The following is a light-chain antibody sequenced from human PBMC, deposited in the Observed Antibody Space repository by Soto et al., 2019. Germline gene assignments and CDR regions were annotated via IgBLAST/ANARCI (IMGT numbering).Light chain of an antibody. J-gene: IGLJ2*01. CDR3: QSYDSSLSGWV. Sequence: QSVLTQPPSVSGAPGQRVTISCTGNSSNIGAIYYVHWYQQLPGTAPKLLIYGDNSRPSGVPDRFSGSKSGTSASLAITGLQTEDEADYYCQSYDSSLSGWVFGGGTQLTVL. CDR2: GDN. CDR1: SSNIGAIYY. V-gene: IGLV1-40*01.